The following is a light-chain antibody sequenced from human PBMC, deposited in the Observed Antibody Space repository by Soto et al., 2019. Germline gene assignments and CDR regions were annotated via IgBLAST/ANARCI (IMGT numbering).Light chain of an antibody. CDR3: QQHNNWPPWT. CDR2: GAS. V-gene: IGKV3-15*01. Sequence: EIVMTQSPATLSVSPGERATLSCRASQSVSSNLAWYQQKPGQAPRLLMYGASTRATGIPDRFSGSGSGTEFTLNIISLQSEDFAVYYCQQHNNWPPWTFGQGTKVEIK. CDR1: QSVSSN. J-gene: IGKJ1*01.